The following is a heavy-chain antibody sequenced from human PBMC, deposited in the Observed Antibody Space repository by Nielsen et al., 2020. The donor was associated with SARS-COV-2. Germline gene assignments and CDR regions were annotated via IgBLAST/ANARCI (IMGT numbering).Heavy chain of an antibody. Sequence: LRLSCTVSGGSFSRAGHYWTWIRQVPGKGLEWIGYIYYRGSTYYNPSLESRVTMSVDTSNDQFSLRLTSVTAADTAVYYCARGIRSLSRAFDAWGQGTMVTVSS. D-gene: IGHD6-13*01. J-gene: IGHJ3*01. CDR1: GGSFSRAGHY. CDR2: IYYRGST. CDR3: ARGIRSLSRAFDA. V-gene: IGHV4-31*03.